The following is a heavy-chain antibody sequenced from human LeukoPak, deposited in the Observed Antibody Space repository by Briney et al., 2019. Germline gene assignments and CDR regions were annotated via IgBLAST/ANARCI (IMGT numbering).Heavy chain of an antibody. V-gene: IGHV3-21*01. CDR3: ASSRYEGVTFDI. J-gene: IGHJ3*02. Sequence: GGSLRLSCAASGLTFSSYSMNWVRQAPGKGLELVSYISISSSGYIYYADSVKGRFTISRDNAKNSLYLQMNSLRAEDTAVYYCASSRYEGVTFDIWGQGTLVTVSS. CDR1: GLTFSSYS. D-gene: IGHD1-14*01. CDR2: ISISSSGYI.